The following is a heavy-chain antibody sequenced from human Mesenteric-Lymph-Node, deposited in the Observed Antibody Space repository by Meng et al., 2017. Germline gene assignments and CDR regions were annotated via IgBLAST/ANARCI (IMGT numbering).Heavy chain of an antibody. CDR3: TRDRGYSYGYSDY. J-gene: IGHJ4*02. Sequence: GESLKISCIASGFTVGDYAMSWVRQAPGMGLEWVGFIRSKAFGGTTEYAASVNGRFTISRDDSKSIASLQMNSLKIEDTAVYYCTRDRGYSYGYSDYWGQGTLVTVSS. D-gene: IGHD5-18*01. CDR1: GFTVGDYA. V-gene: IGHV3-49*04. CDR2: IRSKAFGGTT.